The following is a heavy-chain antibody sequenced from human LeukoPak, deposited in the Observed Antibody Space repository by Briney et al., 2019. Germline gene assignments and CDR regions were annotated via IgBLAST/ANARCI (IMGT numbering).Heavy chain of an antibody. Sequence: GGSLRLSCVPSGFSFSNYAMSWVRQAPGKGLEWVSSISGSGGSTHYVDSVKGRFTISRDKTKNTLYLQMNSLRAEDTAVYYCGRDLGGRSGYWGQGTLVTVSS. V-gene: IGHV3-23*01. J-gene: IGHJ4*02. CDR1: GFSFSNYA. CDR2: ISGSGGST. CDR3: GRDLGGRSGY. D-gene: IGHD1-26*01.